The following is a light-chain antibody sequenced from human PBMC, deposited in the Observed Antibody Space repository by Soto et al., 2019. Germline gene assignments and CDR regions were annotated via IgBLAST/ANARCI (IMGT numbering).Light chain of an antibody. CDR1: QSASSSY. V-gene: IGKV3-20*01. J-gene: IGKJ1*01. CDR3: QQYGSSRA. Sequence: EIVLTQSPGTLSLSPGERATLSCRASQSASSSYLAWYQQKPGQAPRLLIYGASSRATGIPDRFSGSGSGTDFTLTISRLEPEDFAVYYFQQYGSSRAFGQGTKVEIK. CDR2: GAS.